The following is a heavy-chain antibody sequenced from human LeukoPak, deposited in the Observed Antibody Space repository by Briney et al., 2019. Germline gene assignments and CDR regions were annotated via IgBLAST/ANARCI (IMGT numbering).Heavy chain of an antibody. J-gene: IGHJ4*02. D-gene: IGHD6-13*01. Sequence: ASVKVSYKVSGYTLTELSMHWVRQAPGKGLEWMGGFDPEDGETIYAQKFQGGVTMTTDTSTSTAYMELRSLRSDDTAVYYCARYSSSWFLDYWGQGTLVTVSS. CDR3: ARYSSSWFLDY. CDR2: FDPEDGET. CDR1: GYTLTELS. V-gene: IGHV1-24*01.